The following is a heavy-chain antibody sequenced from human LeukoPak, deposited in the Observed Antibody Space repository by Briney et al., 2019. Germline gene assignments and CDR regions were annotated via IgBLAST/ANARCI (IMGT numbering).Heavy chain of an antibody. J-gene: IGHJ4*02. CDR3: VRDHLWAFDS. Sequence: GGSLRLSCAASGLTFSAYSMNWVRQAPGKGLEWLAYITVNSGTRSYADSVRGRLTISRDDAKDSLYLQMSSLRVEDTAVYYCVRDHLWAFDSWGQGILVTVSS. CDR1: GLTFSAYS. V-gene: IGHV3-48*01. CDR2: ITVNSGTR. D-gene: IGHD1-26*01.